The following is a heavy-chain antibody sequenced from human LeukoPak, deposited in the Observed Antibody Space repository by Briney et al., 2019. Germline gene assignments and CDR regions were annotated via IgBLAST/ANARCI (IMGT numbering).Heavy chain of an antibody. V-gene: IGHV1-2*02. CDR2: INPNSGGT. Sequence: GASVKVSCKASGYTFTGYYMHWVRQAPGQGLEWMGWINPNSGGTNYAQKFQGRVTMTRDTSISTAYMEVSSLRSDDTAVYYCAKGAAARDIFDYWGQGTLVTVSS. CDR1: GYTFTGYY. J-gene: IGHJ4*02. CDR3: AKGAAARDIFDY. D-gene: IGHD2-2*01.